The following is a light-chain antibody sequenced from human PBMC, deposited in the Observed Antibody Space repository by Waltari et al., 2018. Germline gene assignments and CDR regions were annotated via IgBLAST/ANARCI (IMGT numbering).Light chain of an antibody. Sequence: QSALTQPASVSGSPGQSITISCTGTSSDVGGHNYVSWYQQYPGKAPKLIVYEVSIRPSGVSNRFSGSKSGNTASLTISGLQAEDEAEYYCSSFTDSVTLIFGGGTKLTV. CDR2: EVS. V-gene: IGLV2-14*01. CDR1: SSDVGGHNY. CDR3: SSFTDSVTLI. J-gene: IGLJ2*01.